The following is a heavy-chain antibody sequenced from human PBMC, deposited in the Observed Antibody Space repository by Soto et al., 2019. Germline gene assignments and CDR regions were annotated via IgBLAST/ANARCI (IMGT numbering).Heavy chain of an antibody. Sequence: SETLSLTCTVSSDSSVSSSSYYWGWIRQPPGKGLEWIGSIYYTGNTFYSPSFRSRLTISVDTSKSQFSLKLRSVTAADTATYYCASEVSSTDGMDVWGQGTTVTVSS. J-gene: IGHJ6*02. CDR3: ASEVSSTDGMDV. V-gene: IGHV4-39*01. D-gene: IGHD2-15*01. CDR2: IYYTGNT. CDR1: SDSSVSSSSYY.